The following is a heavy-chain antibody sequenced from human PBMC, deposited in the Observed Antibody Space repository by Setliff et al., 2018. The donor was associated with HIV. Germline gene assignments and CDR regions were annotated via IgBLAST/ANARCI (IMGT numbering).Heavy chain of an antibody. CDR3: TPTDYGGSDY. V-gene: IGHV3-49*04. CDR2: IRSKAYGGTI. J-gene: IGHJ4*02. D-gene: IGHD3-10*01. Sequence: LSLTCAVSGGSFSGSYWSWVRQAPGKGLEWVGFIRSKAYGGTIEYAASVKGRFTISRDDSKSIAYLQMNSLKTEDTAVYCCTPTDYGGSDYWGQGTLVTVSS. CDR1: GGSFSGSY.